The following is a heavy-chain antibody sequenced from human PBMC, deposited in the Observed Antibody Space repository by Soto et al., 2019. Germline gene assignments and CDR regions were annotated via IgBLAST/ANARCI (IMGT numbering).Heavy chain of an antibody. CDR3: ARHQEGYSYGAFDY. V-gene: IGHV4-59*08. D-gene: IGHD5-18*01. CDR1: GGSISSYY. CDR2: IYYSGST. J-gene: IGHJ4*02. Sequence: QVQLQESGPGLVKPSETLSLTCTVSGGSISSYYWSWIRQPPGKGLEWIGYIYYSGSTNYNPALKGRCTLSVYTSKNQFSLKLSSVTAADTAVYYCARHQEGYSYGAFDYWGQGTLVTVSS.